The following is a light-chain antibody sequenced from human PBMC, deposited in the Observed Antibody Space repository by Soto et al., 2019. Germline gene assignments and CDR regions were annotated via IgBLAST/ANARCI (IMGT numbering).Light chain of an antibody. J-gene: IGKJ1*01. CDR1: QSISSG. V-gene: IGKV1-5*01. CDR3: QQYNSYRRT. CDR2: DAS. Sequence: DIQMTQSPSTLSASVGDRVTITCRASQSISSGLAWYQQKPGKAPKLLIYDASSLESGVPSRFSGSGSGTEFTLTISSLQPDDFATYYCQQYNSYRRTFGQGTKVEIK.